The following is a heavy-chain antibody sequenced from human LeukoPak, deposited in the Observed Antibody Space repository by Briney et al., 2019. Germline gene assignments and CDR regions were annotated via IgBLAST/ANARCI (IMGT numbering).Heavy chain of an antibody. CDR3: ARDRGWGYYESSGYYPGYFDY. Sequence: SVKVSCKASGGTFNNYAISWVRQAPGQGLEWMGGIIPIFGTANYAQKFQGRVTITADESTSTAYMELSSLRSEDTAVYYCARDRGWGYYESSGYYPGYFDYWGQGTLVTVSS. V-gene: IGHV1-69*13. D-gene: IGHD3-22*01. CDR2: IIPIFGTA. CDR1: GGTFNNYA. J-gene: IGHJ4*02.